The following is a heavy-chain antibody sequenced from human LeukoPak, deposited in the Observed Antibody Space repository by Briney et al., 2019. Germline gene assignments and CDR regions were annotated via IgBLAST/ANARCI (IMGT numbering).Heavy chain of an antibody. J-gene: IGHJ6*02. Sequence: PSETLSLTCAVYGGSFSGYYWSWIRQPPGKGLEWIGEINHSGSTNYNPSLKSRVTISVDTSKNRFSLKLSSVTAADTAVYYCARVGRYCSSTSCYYNMDVWGQGTTVTVSS. D-gene: IGHD2-2*01. CDR2: INHSGST. CDR1: GGSFSGYY. V-gene: IGHV4-34*01. CDR3: ARVGRYCSSTSCYYNMDV.